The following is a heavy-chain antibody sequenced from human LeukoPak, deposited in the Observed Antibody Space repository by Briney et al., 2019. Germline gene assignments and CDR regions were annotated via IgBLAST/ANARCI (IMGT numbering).Heavy chain of an antibody. J-gene: IGHJ4*02. CDR1: GYTFTSYY. V-gene: IGHV1-46*01. D-gene: IGHD6-19*01. CDR3: ASSPPVAGTIDY. Sequence: ASVEVSCKASGYTFTSYYMHWVRQAPGQGLEWMGIINPSGGSTSYAQKFQGRVTMTRDTSTSTVYMELSSLRSEDTAVYYCASSPPVAGTIDYWGQGTLVTVSS. CDR2: INPSGGST.